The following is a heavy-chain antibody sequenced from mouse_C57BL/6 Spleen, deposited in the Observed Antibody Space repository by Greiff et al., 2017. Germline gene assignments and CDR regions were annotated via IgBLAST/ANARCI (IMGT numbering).Heavy chain of an antibody. V-gene: IGHV3-1*01. CDR2: ISYSGST. CDR1: GYSITSGYD. Sequence: EVKLQESGPGMVKPSQSLSLTCTVTGYSITSGYDWHWTRHFPGNKLEWMGYISYSGSTNYNPSLKSRISITHDTSKNHFFLKLNSVTTEDTATYYCARGRSNFAMDYWGQGTSVTVSS. CDR3: ARGRSNFAMDY. D-gene: IGHD2-5*01. J-gene: IGHJ4*01.